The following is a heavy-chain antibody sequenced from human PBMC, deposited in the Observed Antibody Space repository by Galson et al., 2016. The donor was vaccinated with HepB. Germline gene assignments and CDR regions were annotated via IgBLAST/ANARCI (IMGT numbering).Heavy chain of an antibody. J-gene: IGHJ4*02. D-gene: IGHD7-27*01. CDR1: GFTFSSYW. CDR2: VNSDASSA. V-gene: IGHV3-74*01. CDR3: ARGINWGIDS. Sequence: SLRLSCAASGFTFSSYWMHWVRQAPGKGLVWVSRVNSDASSASYADSVKGRLTISRDNAKNTLYLQMNSLRVEDTAMYYCARGINWGIDSWGQRTLVTVSS.